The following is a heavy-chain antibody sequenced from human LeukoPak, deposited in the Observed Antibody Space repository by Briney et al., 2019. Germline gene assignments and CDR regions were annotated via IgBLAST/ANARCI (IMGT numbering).Heavy chain of an antibody. V-gene: IGHV3-11*04. D-gene: IGHD5-12*01. J-gene: IGHJ4*02. CDR2: ISSSGRYK. CDR1: EFTFSDYD. CDR3: ARGGAGRGYSGYGQLDY. Sequence: GGSLRLSCAASEFTFSDYDMSWIRQAPRKGLEWVSYISSSGRYKYYADSVKGRFTISRDSAKNSLFLQMNSLRAEDTAVYYCARGGAGRGYSGYGQLDYWGQGTLVTVSS.